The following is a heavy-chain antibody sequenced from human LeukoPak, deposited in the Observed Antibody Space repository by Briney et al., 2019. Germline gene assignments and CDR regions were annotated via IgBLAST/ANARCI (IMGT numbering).Heavy chain of an antibody. V-gene: IGHV3-53*05. CDR3: AKAPRFYYDSSGYWNWFDP. J-gene: IGHJ5*02. CDR1: GFTVSTNY. D-gene: IGHD3-22*01. CDR2: IYSGGST. Sequence: GGSLRLSCAASGFTVSTNYMSWVRQAPGKGLEWVSVIYSGGSTYYADSVKGRFTISRDNAKNTLFLQMNSLRAEDTALYYCAKAPRFYYDSSGYWNWFDPWGQGTLVTVSS.